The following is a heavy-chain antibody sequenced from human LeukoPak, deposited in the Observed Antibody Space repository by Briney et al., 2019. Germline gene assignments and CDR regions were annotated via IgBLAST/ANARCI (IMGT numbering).Heavy chain of an antibody. J-gene: IGHJ4*02. CDR1: GGSFSSYY. Sequence: SSETLSLTCAVYGGSFSSYYWSWIRQPPGKGLEWIGYIYYSGSTNYNPSLKNRVTISVDTSKNQFSLKLTSVTAADTAVYYCARSYSSSWRSPFDYWGQGHLVTVSS. V-gene: IGHV4-59*01. D-gene: IGHD6-13*01. CDR3: ARSYSSSWRSPFDY. CDR2: IYYSGST.